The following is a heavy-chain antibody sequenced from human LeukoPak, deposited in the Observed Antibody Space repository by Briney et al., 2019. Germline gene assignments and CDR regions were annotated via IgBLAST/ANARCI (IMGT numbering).Heavy chain of an antibody. CDR3: AKVQTGTIFGVVIPPSFDY. CDR1: GFTFSSYC. J-gene: IGHJ4*02. CDR2: IRRGGGAT. D-gene: IGHD3-3*01. Sequence: GRSLRLSCAASGFTFSSYCMRWVRQAPGRGLGWVAAIRRGGGATYYADSVKGRFTISRDNSKNTLYLQMNSLRAEDTAVYYCAKVQTGTIFGVVIPPSFDYWGQGTLVTVSS. V-gene: IGHV3-23*01.